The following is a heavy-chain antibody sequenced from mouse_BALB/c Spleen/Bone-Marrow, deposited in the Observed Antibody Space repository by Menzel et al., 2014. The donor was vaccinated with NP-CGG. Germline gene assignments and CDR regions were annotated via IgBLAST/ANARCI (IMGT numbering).Heavy chain of an antibody. Sequence: VQGVESGAELVKPGASVKLSCRASGYTFTNYYMYWVKQRPGQGLEWIGKINPSNGGTNFNEKFKSKATLTVDKSSSTAYMQLSSLTSEDSAVYYCTRLPHWGQGTSVTVSS. J-gene: IGHJ4*01. D-gene: IGHD5-1*01. V-gene: IGHV1-53*01. CDR1: GYTFTNYY. CDR3: TRLPH. CDR2: INPSNGGT.